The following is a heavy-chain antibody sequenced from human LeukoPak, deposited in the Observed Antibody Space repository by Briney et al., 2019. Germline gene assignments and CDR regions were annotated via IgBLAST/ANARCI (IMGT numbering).Heavy chain of an antibody. V-gene: IGHV4-4*07. CDR1: GGYISSYY. CDR2: IYTSGST. CDR3: ARDKYYYDSSGYYRLDY. J-gene: IGHJ4*02. Sequence: SETLSLTCTVSGGYISSYYWSWIRQPAGKGLEWIGRIYTSGSTNYNPSLKSRVTMSVDTSKNQFSLKLSSVTAADTAVYYCARDKYYYDSSGYYRLDYWGQGTLVTVSS. D-gene: IGHD3-22*01.